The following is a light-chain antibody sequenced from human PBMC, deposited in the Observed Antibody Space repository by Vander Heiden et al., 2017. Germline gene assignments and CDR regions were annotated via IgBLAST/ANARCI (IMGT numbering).Light chain of an antibody. Sequence: DIKMTQSPSTLSASVGDRVTIPCRASQSISSWLAWYQQKPGKAPKLLIYKASSLESGVPSRFSGSGSGTEFTLTISSLQPDDFATYYCQQYNSYSTFGQGTKVEIK. CDR2: KAS. CDR3: QQYNSYST. V-gene: IGKV1-5*03. J-gene: IGKJ1*01. CDR1: QSISSW.